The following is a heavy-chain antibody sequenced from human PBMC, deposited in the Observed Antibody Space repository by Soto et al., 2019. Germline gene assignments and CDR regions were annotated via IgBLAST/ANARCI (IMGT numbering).Heavy chain of an antibody. V-gene: IGHV3-21*04. CDR1: GFTLTTYS. J-gene: IGHJ4*02. Sequence: GGSLRLSCAASGFTLTTYSMNWVRQASGKGLEWVASISSSSSHIYYADSVKGRFTISRDNARNSLYLQMNSLRAEDTAVYYCARVLGYWGQGTLVTVPS. CDR2: ISSSSSHI. CDR3: ARVLGY.